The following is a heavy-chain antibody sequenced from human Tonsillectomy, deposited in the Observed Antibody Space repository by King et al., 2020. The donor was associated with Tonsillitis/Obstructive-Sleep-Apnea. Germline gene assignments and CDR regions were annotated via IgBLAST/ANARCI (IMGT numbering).Heavy chain of an antibody. J-gene: IGHJ4*02. CDR3: AKDHRSSGWPVFDY. Sequence: VQLVESGGGLVQPGESLRLSCAASGFDLRNYAMSWVRQAPGKGLEWDASINNGGNAYYADSVKGRSTISRDVSKNTMSLQMNSLRDEDTAVYYCAKDHRSSGWPVFDYWGRGILVIVSS. CDR2: INNGGNA. V-gene: IGHV3-23*04. D-gene: IGHD6-19*01. CDR1: GFDLRNYA.